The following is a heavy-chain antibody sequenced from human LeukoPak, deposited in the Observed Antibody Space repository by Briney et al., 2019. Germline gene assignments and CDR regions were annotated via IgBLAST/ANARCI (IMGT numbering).Heavy chain of an antibody. CDR2: IYHSGST. D-gene: IGHD2-15*01. J-gene: IGHJ5*02. V-gene: IGHV4-38-2*02. CDR3: ARDLGYCSGGSCYRGNWFDP. CDR1: GYSISSGYY. Sequence: PSETLSLTCTVSGYSISSGYYWGWIRQPPGKGLEWIGSIYHSGSTFYNPSLKSRVTISVDTSKNQFSLKLSSVTAADTAVYYCARDLGYCSGGSCYRGNWFDPWGQGTLVTVSS.